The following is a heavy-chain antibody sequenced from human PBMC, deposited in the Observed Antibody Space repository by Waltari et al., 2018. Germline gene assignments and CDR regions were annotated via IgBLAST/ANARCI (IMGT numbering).Heavy chain of an antibody. CDR3: ARDTGGWFYDV. D-gene: IGHD3-10*01. CDR2: ISTTGGT. J-gene: IGHJ2*01. V-gene: IGHV4-4*07. CDR1: DGASSIFY. Sequence: QVQLRQSGPALAKPSETLALPRTVSDGASSIFYWTWIRQPTGKGPEWIGCISTTGGTKYNPSLQSRVSFSVDTSKNQFSLRLTSVTAADTALYYCARDTGGWFYDVWGRGSLVTVSA.